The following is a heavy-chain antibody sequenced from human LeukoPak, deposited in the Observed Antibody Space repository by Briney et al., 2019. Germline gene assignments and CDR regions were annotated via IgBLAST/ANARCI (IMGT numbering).Heavy chain of an antibody. Sequence: ASVKVSCTASGYTFTSYGISWVRQAPGQGLEWMGWISAYNGNTNYAQKLQGRVTMTTDTSTSTASMELRSLRSDDTAVYYCARDSRKPYYYDSSGEYFQHWGQGTLVTVSS. D-gene: IGHD3-22*01. CDR3: ARDSRKPYYYDSSGEYFQH. J-gene: IGHJ1*01. CDR1: GYTFTSYG. CDR2: ISAYNGNT. V-gene: IGHV1-18*01.